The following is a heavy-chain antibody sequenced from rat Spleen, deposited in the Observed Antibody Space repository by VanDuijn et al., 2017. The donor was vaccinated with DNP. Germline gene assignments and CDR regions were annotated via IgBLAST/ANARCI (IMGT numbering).Heavy chain of an antibody. J-gene: IGHJ2*01. D-gene: IGHD2-7*01. Sequence: EVQLQESGSGLVKPSQSLSLTCSVTGYSITSNYWGWIRKFPGNKMEYIGHISYSGSTNYNPSLKSRISITRDTSKNHFFLHLNSVTTEDNATYYCARWSRYFDYWGQGVMVTVSS. CDR1: GYSITSNY. CDR3: ARWSRYFDY. V-gene: IGHV3-1*01. CDR2: ISYSGST.